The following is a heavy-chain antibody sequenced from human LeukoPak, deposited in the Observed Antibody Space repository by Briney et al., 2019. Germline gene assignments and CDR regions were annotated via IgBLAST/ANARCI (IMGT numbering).Heavy chain of an antibody. CDR2: ISGSGGST. CDR1: GFTFSSYA. J-gene: IGHJ4*02. V-gene: IGHV3-23*01. CDR3: AKVVFVAVAGRLDY. D-gene: IGHD6-19*01. Sequence: GGSLRLSCAASGFTFSSYAMSWVRQAPGKGLEWVAAISGSGGSTYYADSVKGRFTISRDNSKNTLYLQMNSLRAEDTAVYYCAKVVFVAVAGRLDYWGQGTLVTVSS.